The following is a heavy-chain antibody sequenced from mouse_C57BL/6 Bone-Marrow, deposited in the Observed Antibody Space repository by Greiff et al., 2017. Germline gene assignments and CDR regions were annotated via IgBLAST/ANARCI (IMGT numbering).Heavy chain of an antibody. CDR3: ARCRCYCPSSCYFDY. Sequence: QVQLQQPGAELVKPGASVKLSCKASGYTFTSYWMHWVKQRPGQGLEWIGMIHPTSGSTNYNEKFKSKATLTVDTSYSTAYMQLSSLTSEDSSVYDCARCRCYCPSSCYFDYWGQGTTLTVSS. D-gene: IGHD2-12*01. CDR2: IHPTSGST. CDR1: GYTFTSYW. J-gene: IGHJ2*01. V-gene: IGHV1-64*01.